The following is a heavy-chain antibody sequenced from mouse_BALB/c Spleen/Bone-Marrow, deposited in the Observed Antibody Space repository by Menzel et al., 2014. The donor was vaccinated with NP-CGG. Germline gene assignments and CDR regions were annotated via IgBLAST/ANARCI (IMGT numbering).Heavy chain of an antibody. V-gene: IGHV1S34*01. D-gene: IGHD1-1*01. CDR2: ISCYNGAT. CDR3: ARSEGIYYYGSSYAMDY. CDR1: DYSFTDYY. Sequence: LVKTGASVKISCEASDYSFTDYYMHWVKQTHGKSLEWIGYISCYNGATSYNQKFKGKATFTVDTSSSTAYMQFSSLTSEDSAVYYCARSEGIYYYGSSYAMDYWGQGTSFTVSS. J-gene: IGHJ4*01.